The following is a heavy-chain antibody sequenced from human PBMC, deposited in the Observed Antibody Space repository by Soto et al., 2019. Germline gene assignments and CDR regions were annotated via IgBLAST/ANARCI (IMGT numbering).Heavy chain of an antibody. Sequence: LSLTCTVSDYSVNSDSNLWGWIRQPPGQGLEWIGYIHSGGSSYYNPSLKSRVTISVDTSKNQFSLKLSSVTAADTAVYYCAGQYSYGSYGMDVWGQGTTVTVSS. D-gene: IGHD5-18*01. V-gene: IGHV4-28*01. J-gene: IGHJ6*02. CDR2: IHSGGSS. CDR3: AGQYSYGSYGMDV. CDR1: DYSVNSDSNL.